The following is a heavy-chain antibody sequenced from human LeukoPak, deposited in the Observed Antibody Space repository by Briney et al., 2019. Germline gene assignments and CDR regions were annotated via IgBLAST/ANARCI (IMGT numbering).Heavy chain of an antibody. V-gene: IGHV3-48*04. Sequence: GGSLRLSCAASGFMFSSYSVNWVRQAPGKGLEWVSYISSSSSTIYYADSVKGRFTISRDNAKNSLYLQMNSLRAEDTAVYYCAELGITMIGGVWGKGTTVTISS. D-gene: IGHD3-10*02. CDR1: GFMFSSYS. J-gene: IGHJ6*04. CDR3: AELGITMIGGV. CDR2: ISSSSSTI.